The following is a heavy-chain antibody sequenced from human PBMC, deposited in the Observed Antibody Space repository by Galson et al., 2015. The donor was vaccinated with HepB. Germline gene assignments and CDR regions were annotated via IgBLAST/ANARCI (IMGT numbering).Heavy chain of an antibody. V-gene: IGHV3-33*08. CDR2: IWYDGSNK. J-gene: IGHJ3*02. D-gene: IGHD6-19*01. Sequence: SLRLSCAASGFTFSSYGMHWVRQAPGKGLEWVAVIWYDGSNKYYADSVKGRFTISRDNSKNTLYLQMNSLRAEDTAVYYCARARRAVAGVGAFDIWGQGTMVTVSS. CDR3: ARARRAVAGVGAFDI. CDR1: GFTFSSYG.